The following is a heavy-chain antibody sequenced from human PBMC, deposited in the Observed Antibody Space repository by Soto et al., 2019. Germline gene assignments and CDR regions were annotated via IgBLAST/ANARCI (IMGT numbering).Heavy chain of an antibody. CDR1: GFIFSDYG. Sequence: FLRLSCAASGFIFSDYGIHWVRQAPGKGLEWVALIWYDGSKKYYADSVKGRFTVSRDNINSTLYLEMNSLRVEDSAVYYCAREGAVAGYQDFWGHGTLVTVSS. J-gene: IGHJ4*01. CDR2: IWYDGSKK. CDR3: AREGAVAGYQDF. V-gene: IGHV3-33*01. D-gene: IGHD6-19*01.